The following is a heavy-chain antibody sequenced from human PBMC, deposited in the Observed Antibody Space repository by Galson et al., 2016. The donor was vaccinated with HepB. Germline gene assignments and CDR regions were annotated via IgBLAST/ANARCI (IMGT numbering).Heavy chain of an antibody. Sequence: SVKVSCKASGYTFTSYYMHWVRQAPGQGLEWMGIINPIIGSTIYAQKFQGRVTMTRDTSTSTVYMELSSLRSEDTAIYFCARALHTSYYFDSSDFPPSAESFHHWGQGTLVTVS. CDR2: INPIIGST. J-gene: IGHJ1*01. CDR3: ARALHTSYYFDSSDFPPSAESFHH. V-gene: IGHV1-46*01. CDR1: GYTFTSYY. D-gene: IGHD3-22*01.